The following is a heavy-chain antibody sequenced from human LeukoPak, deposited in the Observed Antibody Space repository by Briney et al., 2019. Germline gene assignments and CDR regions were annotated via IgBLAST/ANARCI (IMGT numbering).Heavy chain of an antibody. J-gene: IGHJ4*02. CDR1: GFTFSSYS. D-gene: IGHD3-3*01. CDR3: ARDFRNTNYDFWSGYYDVFDS. V-gene: IGHV3-21*01. CDR2: ISSSSSYI. Sequence: PGGSLRLSCAASGFTFSSYSMNWVRQAPGKGLEWVSSISSSSSYIYYADSVKGRFTISRDNAKNSLYLQMNSLRAEDTAVYYCARDFRNTNYDFWSGYYDVFDSWGQGTPVTVSS.